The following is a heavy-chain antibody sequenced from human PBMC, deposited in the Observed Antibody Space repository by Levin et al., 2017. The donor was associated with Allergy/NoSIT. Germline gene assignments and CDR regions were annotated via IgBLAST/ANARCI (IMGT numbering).Heavy chain of an antibody. J-gene: IGHJ3*02. CDR2: IGTAGDT. Sequence: GESLKISCAASGFTFSSYDMHWVRQATGKGLEWVSAIGTAGDTYYPGSVKGRFTISRENAKNSLYLQMNSLRAGDTAVYYCARGRGTAMADDAFDIWGQGTMVTVSS. V-gene: IGHV3-13*04. CDR3: ARGRGTAMADDAFDI. D-gene: IGHD5-18*01. CDR1: GFTFSSYD.